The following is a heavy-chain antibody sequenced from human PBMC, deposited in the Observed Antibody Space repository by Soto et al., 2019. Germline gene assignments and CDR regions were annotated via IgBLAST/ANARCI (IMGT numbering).Heavy chain of an antibody. CDR3: ARESGGATATLDYYYFYMDV. J-gene: IGHJ6*03. D-gene: IGHD5-12*01. CDR1: GYRFSDYY. CDR2: MNPNSGVT. V-gene: IGHV1-2*02. Sequence: QVQLVQSGAEVKKPGASVTVSCKASGYRFSDYYLHWVRQAPGQGPEWMGWMNPNSGVTKYAQKFKGRVTMTRDTSVRTAFMELNWLKSDDTAVYYCARESGGATATLDYYYFYMDVWG.